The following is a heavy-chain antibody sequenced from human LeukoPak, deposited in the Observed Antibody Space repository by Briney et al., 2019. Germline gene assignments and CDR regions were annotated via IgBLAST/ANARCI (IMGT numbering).Heavy chain of an antibody. D-gene: IGHD4-23*01. J-gene: IGHJ4*02. CDR1: GFNFSDYY. Sequence: SLRISCEDSGFNFSDYYINWLLQDPGKGLEWISYISSTGSSIQYANCVNGRFTPFRENANNSLYLQMIRLKAEYSMVSHCARGARWGYYFDYWGQGSLVTVSS. V-gene: IGHV3-11*01. CDR2: ISSTGSSI. CDR3: ARGARWGYYFDY.